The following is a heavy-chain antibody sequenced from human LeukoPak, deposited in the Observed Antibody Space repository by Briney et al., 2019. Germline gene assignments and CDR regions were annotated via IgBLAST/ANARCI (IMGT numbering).Heavy chain of an antibody. Sequence: PGGSLRLSCAASWFIVSSNFLSWVRQAPGKGLEWVSSISSSCSYIFYADSVKGRFTISRDNAKNSLYLQMNSQRAEDTSVYYCPCDLGFFDYWGQGTLVTVSS. CDR3: PCDLGFFDY. CDR2: ISSSCSYI. J-gene: IGHJ4*02. D-gene: IGHD2-21*01. V-gene: IGHV3-21*01. CDR1: WFIVSSNF.